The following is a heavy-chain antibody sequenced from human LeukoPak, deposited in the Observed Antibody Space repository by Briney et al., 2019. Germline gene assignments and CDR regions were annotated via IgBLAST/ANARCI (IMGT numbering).Heavy chain of an antibody. V-gene: IGHV1-69*05. CDR2: IIPIFGTA. D-gene: IGHD3-3*01. CDR1: GGTFSSYA. Sequence: ASVKVSCKASGGTFSSYAISWVRQAPGQGLEWMGGIIPIFGTANYAQKFQGRVTITTDESTSTAYMELRSLRSDDTAVYYCARVPITIFGVVIPLGDYWGQGTLVTVSS. J-gene: IGHJ4*02. CDR3: ARVPITIFGVVIPLGDY.